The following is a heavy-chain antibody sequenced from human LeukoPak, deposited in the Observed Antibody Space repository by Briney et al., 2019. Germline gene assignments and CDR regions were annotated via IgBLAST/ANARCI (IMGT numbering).Heavy chain of an antibody. Sequence: GASVKVSCKASGYTFTSYGISWVRQAPGQGLEWMGWISAYNGNTNYAQKLQGRVTMTTDTSTSTAYMELRSLRSDDTAVYYCARALRGDFWSGNDAFDIWGQGTMVTVSS. J-gene: IGHJ3*02. CDR3: ARALRGDFWSGNDAFDI. D-gene: IGHD3-3*01. CDR1: GYTFTSYG. V-gene: IGHV1-18*01. CDR2: ISAYNGNT.